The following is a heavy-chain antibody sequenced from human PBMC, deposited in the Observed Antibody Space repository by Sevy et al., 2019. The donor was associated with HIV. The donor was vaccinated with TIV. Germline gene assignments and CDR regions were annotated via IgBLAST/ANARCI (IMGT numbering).Heavy chain of an antibody. CDR2: IKQDGSEK. CDR1: GFTFSSYW. D-gene: IGHD6-19*01. V-gene: IGHV3-7*04. J-gene: IGHJ6*02. Sequence: GGFLRLSCAASGFTFSSYWMSWVRQAPGKGLEWLANIKQDGSEKYYVDSVKGRFTISRDNAKSSLYLQMNSLRAEDTAVYYCARGTIAMAGYYYYYGMDVWGQGTTVTVSS. CDR3: ARGTIAMAGYYYYYGMDV.